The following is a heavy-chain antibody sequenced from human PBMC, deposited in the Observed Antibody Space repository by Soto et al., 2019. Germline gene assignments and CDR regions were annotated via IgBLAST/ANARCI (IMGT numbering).Heavy chain of an antibody. D-gene: IGHD1-26*01. CDR2: ISGGGGST. CDR3: ARRGSGSYYDY. CDR1: GFTFSSYA. Sequence: EVQLLESGGGLVQPGGSLRLSCAASGFTFSSYAMRWVRQAPGKGLEWVSAISGGGGSTYYAASVKGRFTISRDNYKNTLYLKMNSLRAEDAAVYYCARRGSGSYYDYWGQGTLVTVSS. J-gene: IGHJ4*02. V-gene: IGHV3-23*01.